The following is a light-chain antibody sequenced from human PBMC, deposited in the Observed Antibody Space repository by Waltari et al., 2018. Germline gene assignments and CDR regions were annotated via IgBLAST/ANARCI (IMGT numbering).Light chain of an antibody. CDR2: KAS. CDR1: QSISSN. V-gene: IGKV1-5*03. CDR3: QQYYDLNT. J-gene: IGKJ2*01. Sequence: DIQMTQSPSTLSASVGDRVTITCRASQSISSNLAWYQQKAGKAPKVLIYKASSLESGVPSRFSGSGFGTEFTLTISSLQPDDFATYYCQQYYDLNTFGQGTKLEIK.